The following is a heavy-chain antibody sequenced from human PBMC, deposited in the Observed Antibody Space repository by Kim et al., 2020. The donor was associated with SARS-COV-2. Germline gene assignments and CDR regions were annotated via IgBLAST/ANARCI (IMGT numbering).Heavy chain of an antibody. J-gene: IGHJ5*02. CDR2: IYYSGST. D-gene: IGHD3-10*01. Sequence: SETLSLTCTVSGGSISSYYWSWIRQPPGKGLEWIGYIYYSGSTNYNPSLKSRVTISVDTSKNQFSLKLSSVTAADTAVYYCARGWESYGSGTYITWFDPWGQGTLVTVSS. V-gene: IGHV4-59*01. CDR3: ARGWESYGSGTYITWFDP. CDR1: GGSISSYY.